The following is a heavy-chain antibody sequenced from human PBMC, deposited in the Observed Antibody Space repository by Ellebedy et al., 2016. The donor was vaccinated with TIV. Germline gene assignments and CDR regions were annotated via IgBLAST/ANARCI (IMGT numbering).Heavy chain of an antibody. V-gene: IGHV3-7*01. CDR2: IKTDGSET. Sequence: PGGSLRLSCAAYGFSFSNFWMSWVRQAPGKGLEWVAHIKTDGSETYYVDSVKGRFTISRENAKNALFLQMDGLRVDDSAVYYCVGFGVFNLWGQGAPVTVS. J-gene: IGHJ5*02. CDR3: VGFGVFNL. D-gene: IGHD3-3*01. CDR1: GFSFSNFW.